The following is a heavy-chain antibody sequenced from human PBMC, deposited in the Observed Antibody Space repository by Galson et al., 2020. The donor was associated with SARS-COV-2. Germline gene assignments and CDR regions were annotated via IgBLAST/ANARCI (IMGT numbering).Heavy chain of an antibody. V-gene: IGHV1-24*01. J-gene: IGHJ6*02. Sequence: ASVKVSCKVSGYTLTELSMHWVRQAPGKGLEWMGGFDPEDGETIYAQKFQGRVTMTEDTSTDTAYMELSSLRSEDTAVYYCATSPAVAGPPDYYYGMDVWGQGTTVTVSS. D-gene: IGHD6-19*01. CDR1: GYTLTELS. CDR2: FDPEDGET. CDR3: ATSPAVAGPPDYYYGMDV.